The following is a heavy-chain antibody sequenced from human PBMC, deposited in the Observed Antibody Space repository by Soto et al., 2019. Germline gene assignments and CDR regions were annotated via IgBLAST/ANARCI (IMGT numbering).Heavy chain of an antibody. J-gene: IGHJ6*02. Sequence: PGGSLRLSCAASGFTFSNSWMHWVRQVSGKGLEWVSRINADGTSTSYADSVKGRFTISRDNAKNSLYLQMNSLRDEDTAVYYCARGGFGVVHKYGMDVWGQGTTVTVSS. CDR3: ARGGFGVVHKYGMDV. D-gene: IGHD3-3*01. V-gene: IGHV3-74*01. CDR2: INADGTST. CDR1: GFTFSNSW.